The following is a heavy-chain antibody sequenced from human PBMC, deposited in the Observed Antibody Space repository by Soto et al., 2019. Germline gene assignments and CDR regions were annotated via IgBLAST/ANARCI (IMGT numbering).Heavy chain of an antibody. CDR2: IYWDDDK. D-gene: IGHD3-16*01. Sequence: QITLKESGPTLVKPTQTLTLTCTFSGFSLSTRGVGVGWIRQPPGKALEWLAIIYWDDDKRNSPSLKSRLTITKDTSKNQVVLTMTNMDPVDTATYYCAHKGGGDRILDYWGQGTLVTVST. V-gene: IGHV2-5*02. CDR1: GFSLSTRGVG. CDR3: AHKGGGDRILDY. J-gene: IGHJ4*02.